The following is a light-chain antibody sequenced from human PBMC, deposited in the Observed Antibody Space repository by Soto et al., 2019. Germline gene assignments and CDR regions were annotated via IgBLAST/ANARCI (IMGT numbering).Light chain of an antibody. CDR2: GAS. J-gene: IGKJ5*01. CDR3: QQHGTSPIT. V-gene: IGKV3-20*01. Sequence: THSPGPLSLSPGARATLSCRASQSVSSNYLAWYQHKPGQTPRLLVYGASSRATGIPDRFSGSGSGTDFTLTISRLEPEDFAVYYCQQHGTSPITFGQGTRLEI. CDR1: QSVSSNY.